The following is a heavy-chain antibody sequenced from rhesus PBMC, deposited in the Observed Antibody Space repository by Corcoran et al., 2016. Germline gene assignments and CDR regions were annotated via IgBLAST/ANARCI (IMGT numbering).Heavy chain of an antibody. CDR3: AKDWIAAAGPFDY. V-gene: IGHV3S5*01. CDR2: INSGGGST. J-gene: IGHJ4*01. Sequence: EVQLVETGGGLVQPGGSLKLSCAASGFTFSSYGMSWVRQAPGSGLEWVEAINSGGGSTYYADSVKGRFTISRDNSKNTLSLQMNSLRAEDTAVYYCAKDWIAAAGPFDYWGQGVLVTVSS. D-gene: IGHD6-25*01. CDR1: GFTFSSYG.